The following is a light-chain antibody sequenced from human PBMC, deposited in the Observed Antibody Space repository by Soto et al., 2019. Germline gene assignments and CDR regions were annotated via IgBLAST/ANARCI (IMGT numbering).Light chain of an antibody. V-gene: IGKV3-20*01. CDR3: QQYGSALLT. J-gene: IGKJ4*01. CDR2: RSS. CDR1: QSISSSY. Sequence: EIVLTQSPGTLSLSPGERATLSCRASQSISSSYLVWYQQKPGQPPRLLIYRSSSRATGIPDRFSGSGSGTDFTLTISRLEPEYSAVYYCQQYGSALLTFGGGTRVELK.